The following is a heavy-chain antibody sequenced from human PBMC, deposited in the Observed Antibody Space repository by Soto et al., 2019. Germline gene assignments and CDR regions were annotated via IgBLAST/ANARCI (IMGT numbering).Heavy chain of an antibody. CDR2: IYHTGST. CDR1: GESITSYNW. CDR3: AKSGDYAFVDC. D-gene: IGHD4-17*01. Sequence: QVQLQESGPGLVKPSGTLSLTCAVSGESITSYNWWGWVRQPPGKGLEWIGEIYHTGSTTYSPSLKSRVTMSVDKSKNQFSLNMTSVTAADTAVYYCAKSGDYAFVDCWGQGTLVTVSS. J-gene: IGHJ4*02. V-gene: IGHV4-4*02.